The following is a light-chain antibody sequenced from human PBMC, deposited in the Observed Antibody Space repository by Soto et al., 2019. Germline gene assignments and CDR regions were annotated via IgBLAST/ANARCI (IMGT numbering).Light chain of an antibody. CDR2: GAS. CDR3: RQYGSSPSYT. CDR1: QRVSSSSY. Sequence: EIVLTQSPGTLSLSPGERATLSCRASQRVSSSSYLAWYQQKPGQAPRLLIYGASSRATGIPDRFSGSGSATDFTLTISRLEPEDFAVYYCRQYGSSPSYTFGQGTKLEI. J-gene: IGKJ2*01. V-gene: IGKV3-20*01.